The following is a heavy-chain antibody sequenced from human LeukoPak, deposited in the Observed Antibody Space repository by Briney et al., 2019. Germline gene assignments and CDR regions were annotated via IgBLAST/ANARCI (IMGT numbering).Heavy chain of an antibody. J-gene: IGHJ6*02. CDR1: GGSISSYY. V-gene: IGHV4-59*12. CDR2: IYYSGST. Sequence: SETLSLTCTVSGGSISSYYWSWIRQPPGKGLEWIGYIYYSGSTNYNPSLKSRVTISVDTSKNQFSLKLSSVTAADTAVYYCASRFWSGYNYYYYYGMDVWGQGTTVTVSS. CDR3: ASRFWSGYNYYYYYGMDV. D-gene: IGHD3-3*01.